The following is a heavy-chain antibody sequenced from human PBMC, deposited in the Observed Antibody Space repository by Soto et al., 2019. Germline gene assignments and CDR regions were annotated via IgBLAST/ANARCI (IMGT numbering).Heavy chain of an antibody. CDR2: IYWDDDK. CDR3: ARALGSWGAYYFDY. V-gene: IGHV2-5*02. Sequence: QITLKESGPTLVKPTQTLTLTCTFSGFSLNTYGVGVGWIRQPPGMALEWLALIYWDDDKRYSPSLKSRLTITTDTSKNQVVLTMTNMDPVDTVTYYCARALGSWGAYYFDYWGQGTLVTVSS. D-gene: IGHD3-16*01. CDR1: GFSLNTYGVG. J-gene: IGHJ4*02.